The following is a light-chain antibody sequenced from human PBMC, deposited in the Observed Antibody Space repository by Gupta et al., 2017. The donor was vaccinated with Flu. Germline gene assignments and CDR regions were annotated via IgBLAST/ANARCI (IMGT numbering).Light chain of an antibody. CDR3: QQDNNWPTT. CDR1: QSVSGN. J-gene: IGKJ5*01. CDR2: GAS. V-gene: IGKV3-15*01. Sequence: EIVMTQSTATLSVSPGERATLSCRASQSVSGNLAWYQQKPGQAPRLLIYGASTRATGIPARFSGSGSGTEFTLTISSLQSEDFAVYYCQQDNNWPTTFGQGTRLEI.